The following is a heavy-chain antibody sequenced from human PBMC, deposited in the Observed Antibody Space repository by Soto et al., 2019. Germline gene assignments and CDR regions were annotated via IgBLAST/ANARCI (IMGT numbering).Heavy chain of an antibody. D-gene: IGHD3-22*01. CDR1: GFTFSSYA. V-gene: IGHV3-23*01. J-gene: IGHJ4*02. CDR2: ISGSGGST. CDR3: AKDPNPPQYYYDSSVPFDY. Sequence: QPGGSLRLSCAASGFTFSSYAMSWVRQAPGKGLEWVSAISGSGGSTYYADSVKGRFTISRDNSKNTLYLQMNSLRAEDTAVYYCAKDPNPPQYYYDSSVPFDYWGQGTLVTVSS.